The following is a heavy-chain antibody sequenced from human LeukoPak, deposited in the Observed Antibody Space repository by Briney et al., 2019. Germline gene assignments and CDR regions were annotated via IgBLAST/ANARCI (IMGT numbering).Heavy chain of an antibody. Sequence: ASVTVSCKVVAYDFTGYHIHWVRQAPGRGPEWMGRLNPNTGHAVYAFKFQGRVTITRDTSSSTAYMEVTRLTSDDTALYYCAKDRDGADRIILWGQGTLVTVSS. CDR2: LNPNTGHA. V-gene: IGHV1-2*06. CDR3: AKDRDGADRIIL. J-gene: IGHJ4*02. D-gene: IGHD5-24*01. CDR1: AYDFTGYH.